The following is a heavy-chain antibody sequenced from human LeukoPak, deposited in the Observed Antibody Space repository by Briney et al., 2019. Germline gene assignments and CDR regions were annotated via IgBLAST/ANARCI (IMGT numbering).Heavy chain of an antibody. CDR3: ARRRSIAVAGTGFDY. V-gene: IGHV4-39*01. D-gene: IGHD6-19*01. CDR2: IYYSGST. J-gene: IGHJ4*02. Sequence: PSETLSLTCTVSGGSISSSSYYGGWIRQPPGEGLAWIGSIYYSGSTYYNPSLKSRVTISVDTSKNQFSLKLSSVTAAGTAVYYCARRRSIAVAGTGFDYWGQGTLVTVSS. CDR1: GGSISSSSYY.